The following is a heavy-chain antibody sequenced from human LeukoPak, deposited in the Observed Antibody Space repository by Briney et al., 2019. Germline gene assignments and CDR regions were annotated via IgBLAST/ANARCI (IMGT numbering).Heavy chain of an antibody. CDR2: IYYSGST. CDR3: ARDPAYDYVWGSPTGVDI. CDR1: GGAISSGDYH. J-gene: IGHJ3*02. V-gene: IGHV4-30-4*08. D-gene: IGHD3-16*01. Sequence: SETLSLTCTVSGGAISSGDYHWSWIRQPPGKGLEWIGYIYYSGSTHYNPSLKSRVTISVDTSKNQFSLKLSSVTAADTAVYYCARDPAYDYVWGSPTGVDIWGQGTMVTVSS.